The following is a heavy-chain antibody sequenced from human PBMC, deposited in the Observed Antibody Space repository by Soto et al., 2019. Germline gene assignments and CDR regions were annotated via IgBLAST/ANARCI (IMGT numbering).Heavy chain of an antibody. J-gene: IGHJ4*02. CDR1: GFTFSNAW. CDR3: TTDPDIVVVVAATETDLFDY. CDR2: IKSKTDGGTT. V-gene: IGHV3-15*07. Sequence: EVQLVESGGGLVKPGGSLRLSCAASGFTFSNAWMNWVRQAPGKGLEWVGRIKSKTDGGTTDYAAPVKGRFTISRDDSKNTLYLQMNSLKTEDTAVYYCTTDPDIVVVVAATETDLFDYWGQGTLVTVSS. D-gene: IGHD2-15*01.